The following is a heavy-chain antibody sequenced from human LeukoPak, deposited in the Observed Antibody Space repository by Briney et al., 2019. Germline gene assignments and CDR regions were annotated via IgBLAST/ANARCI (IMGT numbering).Heavy chain of an antibody. CDR3: ANTRDGYNGNYFDN. D-gene: IGHD5-24*01. Sequence: ASVKVSCKASGYTFTSYGISWVRQAPGQGLEWLGKINPRGGSTSYAQKFQGRVTMTRDTSTSTVYMELSSLRSEDTAVYYCANTRDGYNGNYFDNWGQGTLVTVSS. J-gene: IGHJ4*02. CDR2: INPRGGST. V-gene: IGHV1-46*01. CDR1: GYTFTSYG.